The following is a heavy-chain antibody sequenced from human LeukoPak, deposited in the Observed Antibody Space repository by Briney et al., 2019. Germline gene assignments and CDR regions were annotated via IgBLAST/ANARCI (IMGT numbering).Heavy chain of an antibody. V-gene: IGHV4-38-2*02. CDR2: IYHSGST. J-gene: IGHJ4*02. CDR1: GYSISSGYY. Sequence: SETLSLTCTVSGYSISSGYYWGWIRQPPGKGLEWIGSIYHSGSTYYNPSLKSRVTISVDTSKNQFSLKLSPVTAADTAVYYCARDSGATGSRVVDYWGQGTLVTVSS. CDR3: ARDSGATGSRVVDY. D-gene: IGHD1-1*01.